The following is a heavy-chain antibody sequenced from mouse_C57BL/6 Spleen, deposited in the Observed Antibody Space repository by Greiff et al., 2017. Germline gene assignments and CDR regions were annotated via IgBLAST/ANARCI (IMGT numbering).Heavy chain of an antibody. D-gene: IGHD2-3*01. Sequence: EVKLVESGEGLVKPGGSLKLSCAASGFTFSSYAMSWVRQTPEKRLEWVAYLSSGGDYIYYADTVKGRFTISRDNARNTLYLQMSSLKSEDTAMDYCTRDYDGYYRAWFAYWGQGTLVTVSA. V-gene: IGHV5-9-1*02. CDR1: GFTFSSYA. CDR2: LSSGGDYI. J-gene: IGHJ3*01. CDR3: TRDYDGYYRAWFAY.